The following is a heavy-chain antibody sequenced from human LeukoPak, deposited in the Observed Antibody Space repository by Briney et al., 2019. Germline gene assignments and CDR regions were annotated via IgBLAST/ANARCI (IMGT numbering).Heavy chain of an antibody. CDR3: AVRGYSYGPFDY. V-gene: IGHV1-69*06. Sequence: SVKVSCKASGGTFSSYAISWVRQAPGQGLEWMGRIIPIFGTANYAQKFQGRVTITADKSTSTAYMELSSLRSEDTAVYYCAVRGYSYGPFDYWGQGTLVTVSS. J-gene: IGHJ4*02. CDR1: GGTFSSYA. CDR2: IIPIFGTA. D-gene: IGHD5-18*01.